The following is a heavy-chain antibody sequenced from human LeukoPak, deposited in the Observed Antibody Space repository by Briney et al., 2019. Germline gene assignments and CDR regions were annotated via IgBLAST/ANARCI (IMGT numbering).Heavy chain of an antibody. CDR3: ARVHYYETSDWGNYFDY. Sequence: GESLKISCKGSGYSFTSYWIGWVRQMPGKGLGWMGIIYPGDSDTRYSPSFQGQVTISADKSISTAYLQWSSLKASDTAMYYCARVHYYETSDWGNYFDYWGQGTLVTVSS. CDR2: IYPGDSDT. D-gene: IGHD3-22*01. J-gene: IGHJ4*02. V-gene: IGHV5-51*01. CDR1: GYSFTSYW.